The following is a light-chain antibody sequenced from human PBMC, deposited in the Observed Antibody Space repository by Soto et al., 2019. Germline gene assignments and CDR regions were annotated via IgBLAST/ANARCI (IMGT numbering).Light chain of an antibody. J-gene: IGKJ5*01. Sequence: EIVLTQSPATLSVSPGERVTLSCRASQAIRSNLAWHQQKPGQPPRLLLYGASTRATDTPARFSGSGSGTDFTLTISSLEPEDFAVYYCQQRNDWPLTFGQGTRLEIK. V-gene: IGKV3-15*01. CDR2: GAS. CDR1: QAIRSN. CDR3: QQRNDWPLT.